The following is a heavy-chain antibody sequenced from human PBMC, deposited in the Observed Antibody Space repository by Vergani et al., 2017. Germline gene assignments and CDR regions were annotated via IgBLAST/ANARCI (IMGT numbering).Heavy chain of an antibody. CDR3: ARDSVTFGVVIVS. V-gene: IGHV4-61*02. D-gene: IGHD3-16*02. J-gene: IGHJ4*02. Sequence: QVQLPESGPGLVKPSQPLSLTCTVSGGSISSGSYYWSWIRQPAGKGLEWIGRIYTSGSTNYNPSLKSRVTISVDTSKNQFSLKLSSVTAADTAVYYCARDSVTFGVVIVSWGQGTLVTVSS. CDR2: IYTSGST. CDR1: GGSISSGSYY.